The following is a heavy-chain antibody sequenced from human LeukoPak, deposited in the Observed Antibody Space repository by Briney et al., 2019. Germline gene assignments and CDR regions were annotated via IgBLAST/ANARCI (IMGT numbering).Heavy chain of an antibody. D-gene: IGHD2-21*02. CDR3: ANGVCGGDCSYFYD. CDR1: GGSISSSSYY. Sequence: SETLSLTCTVSGGSISSSSYYWGWIHQPPGTGVEWIGSNYYSGSTYYNPSLKSRVTISVDTSKNQFSLKLSSVTAADTAGYYYANGVCGGDCSYFYDCVQGTLDTVSS. V-gene: IGHV4-39*01. CDR2: NYYSGST. J-gene: IGHJ4*02.